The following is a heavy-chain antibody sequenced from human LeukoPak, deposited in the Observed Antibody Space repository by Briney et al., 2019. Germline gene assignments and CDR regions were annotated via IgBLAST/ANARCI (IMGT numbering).Heavy chain of an antibody. CDR2: IYYSGGT. Sequence: PSQTLSLTCTVSGGSISSGGYYWSWIRQHPGKGLEWIGYIYYSGGTYYNPSLKSRAIISVDTSKNQFSLKLSSVTAADTAVYYCARGGGSRPNWFDPWGQGTLVTVSS. CDR1: GGSISSGGYY. J-gene: IGHJ5*02. CDR3: ARGGGSRPNWFDP. V-gene: IGHV4-31*03.